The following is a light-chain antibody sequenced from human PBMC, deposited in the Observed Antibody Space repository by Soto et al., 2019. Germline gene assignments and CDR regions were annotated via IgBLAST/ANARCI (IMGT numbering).Light chain of an antibody. J-gene: IGLJ1*01. V-gene: IGLV1-44*01. Sequence: QSVLTQPPSASGTPGQRVTISCSGSSSKIGTNSVSWYQQLPGTAPKLLIYNNNRRPSGVPDRFFGSKSGTSASLVISGLQSEDEADNYCASWDDSLNAHDFGTGTKVTVL. CDR3: ASWDDSLNAHD. CDR2: NNN. CDR1: SSKIGTNS.